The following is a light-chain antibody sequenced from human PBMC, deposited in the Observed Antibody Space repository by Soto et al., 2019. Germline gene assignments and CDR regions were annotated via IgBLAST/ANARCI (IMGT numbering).Light chain of an antibody. Sequence: QAVVTQAPSLTVSPGGTVTLTCASSTGAVTSGYYPNWFQQKPGQAPRALIYSTSNKQSWTPARFSGSLLGGKAALTLSGVQPEDEAEYYCLLYYGGAAVFGGGTQLTVL. V-gene: IGLV7-43*01. CDR3: LLYYGGAAV. CDR1: TGAVTSGYY. CDR2: STS. J-gene: IGLJ7*01.